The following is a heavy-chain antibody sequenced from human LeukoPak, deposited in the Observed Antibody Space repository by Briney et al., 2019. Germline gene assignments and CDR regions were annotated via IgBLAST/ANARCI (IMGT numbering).Heavy chain of an antibody. CDR3: ARGGGDYYDSSGYLPRGFDP. CDR2: IIPIFGTA. Sequence: ASVKVSCKASGGTFSSYAISWVRQAPGQGLEWMGGIIPIFGTANYAQKFQGRVTITTDESTSTAYMELSSLRSEDTAVYYCARGGGDYYDSSGYLPRGFDPWGQGTLVTVSS. V-gene: IGHV1-69*05. D-gene: IGHD3-22*01. J-gene: IGHJ5*02. CDR1: GGTFSSYA.